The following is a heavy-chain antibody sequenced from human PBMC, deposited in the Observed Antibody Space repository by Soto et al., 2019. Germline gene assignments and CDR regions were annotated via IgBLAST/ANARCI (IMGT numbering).Heavy chain of an antibody. V-gene: IGHV4-34*01. CDR3: ARESHDILTGPPWVWYFDL. J-gene: IGHJ2*01. CDR1: GGSFSGYY. Sequence: QVQLQQWGAGPLRPLETLSLTCGVSGGSFSGYYWAWIRQSPGKGLEWIGEINDRGSINYNPSLKPRVRISVTTSKNDYPLNLTSVTAADTAVYYCARESHDILTGPPWVWYFDLWGRGNLVTVSS. D-gene: IGHD3-9*01. CDR2: INDRGSI.